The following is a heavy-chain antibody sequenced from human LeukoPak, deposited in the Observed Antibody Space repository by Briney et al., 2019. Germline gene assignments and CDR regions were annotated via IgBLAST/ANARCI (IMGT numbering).Heavy chain of an antibody. CDR1: GYTFTSHY. J-gene: IGHJ4*02. Sequence: ASVKVSCKASGYTFTSHYMHWVRQAPGQRLEWMGWINAGNGNTKYSQKFQGRVTITRDTSASTAYMELSSLRSEDTAVYYCARAEWELGNHFDYWGQGTLVTVSS. D-gene: IGHD1-26*01. V-gene: IGHV1-3*01. CDR2: INAGNGNT. CDR3: ARAEWELGNHFDY.